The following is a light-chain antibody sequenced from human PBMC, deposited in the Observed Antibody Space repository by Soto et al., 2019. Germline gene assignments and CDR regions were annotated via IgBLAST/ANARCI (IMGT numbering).Light chain of an antibody. CDR1: QTIGTS. Sequence: DIQMTQSPSSLSASVGDRVSMSCRASQTIGTSLNWYQQKSGKAPQVLIYGASTLHGGVPSRFSGSGAGTDFTLTITSLQPEDFATYFCQHNYSTPPTFGQGTKVETK. CDR3: QHNYSTPPT. CDR2: GAS. V-gene: IGKV1-39*01. J-gene: IGKJ1*01.